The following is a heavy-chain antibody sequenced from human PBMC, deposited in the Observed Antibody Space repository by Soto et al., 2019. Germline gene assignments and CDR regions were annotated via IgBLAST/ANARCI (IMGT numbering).Heavy chain of an antibody. V-gene: IGHV3-23*01. J-gene: IGHJ6*03. CDR3: AKDTSSSPYYMDV. CDR1: GSTFSSFA. D-gene: IGHD2-2*01. CDR2: ITGSTGTT. Sequence: GGSLRLSCAASGSTFSSFAMSWVRHAPGKGLEWVSEITGSTGTTYYADSVKGRFIISRDNSKNTVHLQMNSLRVEDTAVYYCAKDTSSSPYYMDVWGKGTTVTVSS.